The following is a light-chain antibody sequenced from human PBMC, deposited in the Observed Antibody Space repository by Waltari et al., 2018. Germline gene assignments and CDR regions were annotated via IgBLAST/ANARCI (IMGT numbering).Light chain of an antibody. V-gene: IGLV2-14*03. J-gene: IGLJ3*02. CDR2: DVS. CDR3: NSFTSSSTVV. Sequence: QSALTQPASVSGSPGQSITISCTGTSSDVGGYNYVSWYQQHPGKAPKLMIYDVSNRPSGVSNRFAGSKSGNTASLTISWLQPEDEADYYCNSFTSSSTVVFGGGTKLTVL. CDR1: SSDVGGYNY.